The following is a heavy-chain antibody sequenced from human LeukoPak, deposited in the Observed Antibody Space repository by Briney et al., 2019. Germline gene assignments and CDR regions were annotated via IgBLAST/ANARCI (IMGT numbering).Heavy chain of an antibody. D-gene: IGHD6-19*01. CDR3: ARDGREQWLVPKDAFDI. Sequence: GRSLRLSCAASGFTFSSYGMHWVRQAPGKGLEWVAVIWYDGGNKYYADSVKGRFTISRDNSKNTLYLQMNSLRAEDTAVYYCARDGREQWLVPKDAFDIWGQGTMVTVSS. CDR2: IWYDGGNK. CDR1: GFTFSSYG. V-gene: IGHV3-33*01. J-gene: IGHJ3*02.